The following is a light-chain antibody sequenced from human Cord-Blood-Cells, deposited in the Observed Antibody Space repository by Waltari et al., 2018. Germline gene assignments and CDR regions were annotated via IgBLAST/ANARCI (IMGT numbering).Light chain of an antibody. Sequence: QSALTQPRSVSGSPGQSVTISCPGTSSDVGGYNYVSWYQQHPGTAPKLMIYDVSKRPSGVPDRFSGSKSGNTASLTISGLQAEDEADYYCCSYAGSYTLGVFGTGTKVTVL. CDR3: CSYAGSYTLGV. CDR2: DVS. V-gene: IGLV2-11*01. CDR1: SSDVGGYNY. J-gene: IGLJ1*01.